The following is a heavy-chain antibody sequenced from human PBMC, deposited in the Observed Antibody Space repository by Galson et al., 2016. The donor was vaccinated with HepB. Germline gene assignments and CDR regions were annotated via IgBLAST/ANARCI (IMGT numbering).Heavy chain of an antibody. CDR3: ARVESYGGNPL. CDR1: GFTVSSTY. CDR2: IFSGGRT. V-gene: IGHV3-53*01. Sequence: SLRLSCAGSGFTVSSTYMSWVRQAPGKGLEWVSLIFSGGRTYYTDSVKGRFITSRDNSENTLFLQMNSLTVEDTAGYYCARVESYGGNPLWGQGTLVTVSS. J-gene: IGHJ4*02. D-gene: IGHD4-23*01.